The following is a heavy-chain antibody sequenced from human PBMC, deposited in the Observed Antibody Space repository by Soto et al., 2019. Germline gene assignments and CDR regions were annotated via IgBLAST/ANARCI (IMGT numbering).Heavy chain of an antibody. CDR2: MNPNSGNT. CDR1: GYTFTSYD. V-gene: IGHV1-8*01. CDR3: ARYTWQQLVLDYGMDV. D-gene: IGHD6-13*01. J-gene: IGHJ6*02. Sequence: QVQLVQSGAEVKKPGASVKVSCKASGYTFTSYDINWVRQATGQGLEWMGWMNPNSGNTGYAQKFQGRVTMTRNTSISTAYMELSSLRSEDTAVYYCARYTWQQLVLDYGMDVWGQGTTVTVSS.